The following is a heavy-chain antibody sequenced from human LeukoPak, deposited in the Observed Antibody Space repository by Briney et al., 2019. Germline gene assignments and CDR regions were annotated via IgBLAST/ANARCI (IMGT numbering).Heavy chain of an antibody. CDR2: IIPIFGTA. V-gene: IGHV1-69*13. Sequence: SVKVSCKASGGTFSSYAISWVRQAPGQGLEWMGGIIPIFGTANYAQKFQGRVTITADESTSTAYMELSSLRSEDTAVYYCARGPLMVRGVTLFDYWGQGTLVTVSS. J-gene: IGHJ4*02. D-gene: IGHD3-10*01. CDR1: GGTFSSYA. CDR3: ARGPLMVRGVTLFDY.